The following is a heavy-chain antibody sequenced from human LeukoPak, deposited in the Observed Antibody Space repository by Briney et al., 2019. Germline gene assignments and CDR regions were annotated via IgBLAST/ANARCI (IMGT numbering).Heavy chain of an antibody. D-gene: IGHD6-19*01. Sequence: VGSLRLSCAASGFTFSSYGMSWVRQAPGKGLEWVSAISGSGGSTYYADSVKGRFTISRDNSKNTLYLQMNSLRAEDTAVYYCAKDRQWLAEKDAFDIWGQGTMVTVSS. J-gene: IGHJ3*02. CDR3: AKDRQWLAEKDAFDI. CDR1: GFTFSSYG. V-gene: IGHV3-23*01. CDR2: ISGSGGST.